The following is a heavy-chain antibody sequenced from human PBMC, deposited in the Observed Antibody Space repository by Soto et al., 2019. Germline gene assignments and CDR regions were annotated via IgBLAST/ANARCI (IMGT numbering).Heavy chain of an antibody. J-gene: IGHJ5*02. CDR1: GGTFSSYA. D-gene: IGHD6-19*01. CDR2: IIPIFGTA. Sequence: ASVKVSCKGSGGTFSSYAIIWLRQAPGQVLEWMGGIIPIFGTANYAQKFQGRVTITADESTSTAYMELSSLRSEDTAVYYCARWIGVARTTKWFDPWGQVTLVTVCS. CDR3: ARWIGVARTTKWFDP. V-gene: IGHV1-69*13.